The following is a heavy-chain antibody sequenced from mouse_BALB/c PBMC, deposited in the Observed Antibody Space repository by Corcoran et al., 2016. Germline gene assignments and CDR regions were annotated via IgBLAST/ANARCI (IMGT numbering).Heavy chain of an antibody. Sequence: EVQLQQSGAELVKPGASVKLSCTASGFNIKDTYMHWVKQRPEQGLAWIGRIDPANGNTKYDPKFQCKATITADTSSNTAYLQLSSLTSEDTAVYYCARHGSSYPFAYWGQGTLVTVSA. CDR2: IDPANGNT. V-gene: IGHV14-3*02. CDR3: ARHGSSYPFAY. CDR1: GFNIKDTY. J-gene: IGHJ3*01. D-gene: IGHD1-1*01.